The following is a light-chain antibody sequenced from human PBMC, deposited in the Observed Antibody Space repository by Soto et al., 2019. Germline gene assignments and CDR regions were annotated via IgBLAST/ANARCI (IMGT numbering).Light chain of an antibody. Sequence: IVLTQSPCTLSLSPGRRPTLSCRASQSVSSSYLAWYQQKTGQAPRLLIYGASSRATGIPDRFSGSWSGTDFTLTISRLDPEDFAVYYCQQYGSSPLTFGGGTKVDI. J-gene: IGKJ4*01. CDR3: QQYGSSPLT. V-gene: IGKV3-20*01. CDR2: GAS. CDR1: QSVSSSY.